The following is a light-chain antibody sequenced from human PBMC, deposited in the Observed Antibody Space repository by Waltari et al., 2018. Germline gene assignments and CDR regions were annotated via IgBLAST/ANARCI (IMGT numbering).Light chain of an antibody. Sequence: DIVMTQSPDSLAVSLGERATINCKSSQSVLYSSNNKNYLAWYQQKPGQPPKLLIYWASTRESGGPDRFSGSGSGTDFTLTISSLQAEDVAVYYCQQYYSTPQWTFGQGTKVEIK. J-gene: IGKJ1*01. CDR2: WAS. CDR3: QQYYSTPQWT. CDR1: QSVLYSSNNKNY. V-gene: IGKV4-1*01.